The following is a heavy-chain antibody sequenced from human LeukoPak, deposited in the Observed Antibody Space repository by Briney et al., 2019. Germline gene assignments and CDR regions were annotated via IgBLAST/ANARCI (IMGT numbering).Heavy chain of an antibody. CDR1: GGSISSGGYY. Sequence: PSETLSLTCTISGGSISSGGYYWSWIRQHPGKGLEWIGYIYYSGSTYYNPSLKSRVTISVDTSKNQFSLKLSSVTAADTAVYYCARRSVVGYCSGGSCQDAFDIWGQGTMVTVSS. V-gene: IGHV4-31*03. CDR2: IYYSGST. CDR3: ARRSVVGYCSGGSCQDAFDI. D-gene: IGHD2-15*01. J-gene: IGHJ3*02.